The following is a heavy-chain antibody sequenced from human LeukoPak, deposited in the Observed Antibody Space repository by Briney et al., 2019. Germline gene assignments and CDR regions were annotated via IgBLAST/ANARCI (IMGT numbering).Heavy chain of an antibody. CDR3: AKFSSTIFYYYMDV. CDR2: ISGSGGST. D-gene: IGHD2-2*01. V-gene: IGHV3-23*01. Sequence: GGSLRLSCAASGFTFSSYAMSWVRQAPGKGLEWVSSISGSGGSTYYADSVKGRFTISRDNSKNTLYLQMNSLRAEDTAVYYCAKFSSTIFYYYMDVWGKGTTVTVSS. CDR1: GFTFSSYA. J-gene: IGHJ6*03.